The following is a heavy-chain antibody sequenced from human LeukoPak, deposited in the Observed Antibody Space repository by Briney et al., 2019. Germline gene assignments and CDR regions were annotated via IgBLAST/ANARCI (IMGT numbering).Heavy chain of an antibody. J-gene: IGHJ4*02. V-gene: IGHV3-23*01. D-gene: IGHD2-2*01. CDR2: ISGSGGGT. CDR3: AKHDGIVVVPTATVFFDY. Sequence: GGSLRLSCAASGFSFSSYAMSWVRQAPGKGLEWVSAISGSGGGTYYADSVKGRFTISRDNSKNTLYLQMNSLRARDTAVYYCAKHDGIVVVPTATVFFDYWGQGTLVTVSS. CDR1: GFSFSSYA.